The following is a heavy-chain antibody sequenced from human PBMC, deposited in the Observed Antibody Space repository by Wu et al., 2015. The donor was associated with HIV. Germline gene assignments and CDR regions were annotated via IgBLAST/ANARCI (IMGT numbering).Heavy chain of an antibody. J-gene: IGHJ3*02. CDR1: GYTFTSYG. D-gene: IGHD6-13*01. Sequence: QVQLVQSGAEVKKPGASVKVSCKASGYTFTSYGISWVRQAPGQGLEWMGWISAYNGNTNYAQKLQGRVTMTTDTSTSTAYMELRSLRSDDTAVYYCARDSPSNPRGQLVSFLVRAFDIWGQGTMVTVSS. V-gene: IGHV1-18*01. CDR2: ISAYNGNT. CDR3: ARDSPSNPRGQLVSFLVRAFDI.